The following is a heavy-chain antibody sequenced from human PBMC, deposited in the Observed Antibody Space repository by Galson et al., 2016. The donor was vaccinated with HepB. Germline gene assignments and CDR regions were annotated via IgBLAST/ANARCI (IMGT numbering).Heavy chain of an antibody. J-gene: IGHJ4*02. V-gene: IGHV3-21*06. D-gene: IGHD2/OR15-2a*01. Sequence: SLRLSCAASGFTFDKYGMTWFRQAPGKGLEWVSTLCGRCGDMAYADSVKGRFTISRDNARNSVFLQMRSLRAEDTAIYYCVRGFLSNSFDYWGQGVLVTVSS. CDR2: LCGRCGDM. CDR3: VRGFLSNSFDY. CDR1: GFTFDKYG.